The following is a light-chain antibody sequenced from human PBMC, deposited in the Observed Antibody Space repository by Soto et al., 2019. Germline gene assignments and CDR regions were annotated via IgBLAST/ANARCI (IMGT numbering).Light chain of an antibody. CDR1: SSNIGNNY. CDR3: STWDDSLRAWV. Sequence: QPVLTQPPSASGAPGQRVTISCSGYSSNIGNNYVYWYHQLPGTAPKLLIYLNDQRPSGVPDRFSGSKSGSSASLAISGLRSDDEADYYCSTWDDSLRAWVFGGGTKLTVL. J-gene: IGLJ3*02. CDR2: LND. V-gene: IGLV1-47*02.